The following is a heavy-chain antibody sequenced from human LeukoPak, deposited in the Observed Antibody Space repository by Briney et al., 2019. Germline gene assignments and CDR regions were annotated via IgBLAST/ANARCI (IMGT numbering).Heavy chain of an antibody. D-gene: IGHD6-13*01. V-gene: IGHV1-2*02. J-gene: IGHJ4*02. CDR3: AGRQEAAGPPLGY. CDR2: INPNSGGT. Sequence: GASVKVSCKASGYTFTGYYMHWVRQAPGQGLEWMGWINPNSGGTNYAQKFQGRVTMTRDTSISTAYMELGRLRSDDTAVYYCAGRQEAAGPPLGYWGQGTLVTVSS. CDR1: GYTFTGYY.